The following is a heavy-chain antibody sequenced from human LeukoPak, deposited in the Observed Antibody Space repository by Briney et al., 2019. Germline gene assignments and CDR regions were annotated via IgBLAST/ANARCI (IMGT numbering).Heavy chain of an antibody. Sequence: PGGSLRLSCAASGFTFDDYAMHWVRQAPGKGREWVSGISWKSGSIGYADSVKGRFTISRDNSKNTLYLQMNSLRAEDTAVYYCAREFEFHGASVAFDIWGQGTMVTVSS. CDR3: AREFEFHGASVAFDI. V-gene: IGHV3-9*01. J-gene: IGHJ3*02. CDR1: GFTFDDYA. D-gene: IGHD3-10*01. CDR2: ISWKSGSI.